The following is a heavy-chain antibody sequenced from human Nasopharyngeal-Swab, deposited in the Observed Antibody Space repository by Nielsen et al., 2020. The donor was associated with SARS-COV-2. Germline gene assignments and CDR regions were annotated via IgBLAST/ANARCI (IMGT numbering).Heavy chain of an antibody. CDR1: GGSISSSSYY. CDR2: IYYSGST. V-gene: IGHV4-39*07. J-gene: IGHJ5*02. Sequence: SETLSLTCTVPGGSISSSSYYWGWIRQPPGKGLEWIGSIYYSGSTYYNPSLKSRVTISVDTSKNQFSLKLSSVTAADTAVYYCARIPREYWFDPWGQGTLVTVSS. CDR3: ARIPREYWFDP. D-gene: IGHD3-10*01.